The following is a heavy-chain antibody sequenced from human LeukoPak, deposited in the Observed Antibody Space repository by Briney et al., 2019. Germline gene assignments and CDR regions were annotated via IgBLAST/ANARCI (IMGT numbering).Heavy chain of an antibody. Sequence: GASVKVSCKASGYTFTDHYIHWVRQAPGEGLEWMGWINPDSGGTKYAQKFQGRITMTRDTSISTAYMELSRLRSDDTAVYYCADGTRTGPRDGLDVWGQGTTVTVSS. D-gene: IGHD1-14*01. CDR2: INPDSGGT. V-gene: IGHV1-2*02. CDR3: ADGTRTGPRDGLDV. J-gene: IGHJ6*02. CDR1: GYTFTDHY.